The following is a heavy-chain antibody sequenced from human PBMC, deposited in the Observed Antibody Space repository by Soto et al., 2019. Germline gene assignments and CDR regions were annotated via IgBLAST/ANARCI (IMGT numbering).Heavy chain of an antibody. D-gene: IGHD5-18*01. V-gene: IGHV4-39*01. CDR3: ARRDSYGYGPYYFDY. CDR2: IYYSGST. Sequence: SETLSLTCTVSGGSISSSSYYWGWIRQPPGKGLEWIGSIYYSGSTYYNPSLKSRVTISVDTSKNQFSLKLSSVTAADTAVYYCARRDSYGYGPYYFDYWGQGTLVTVSS. J-gene: IGHJ4*02. CDR1: GGSISSSSYY.